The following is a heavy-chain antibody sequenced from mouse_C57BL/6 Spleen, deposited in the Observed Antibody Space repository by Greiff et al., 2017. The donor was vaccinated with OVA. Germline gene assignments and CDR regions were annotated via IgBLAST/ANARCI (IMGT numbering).Heavy chain of an antibody. V-gene: IGHV7-3*01. D-gene: IGHD1-1*01. CDR1: GFTFTDYY. J-gene: IGHJ4*01. CDR3: ARYYYGSGGAMDY. CDR2: IRNKANGYTT. Sequence: EVQVVESGGGLVQPGGSLSLSCAASGFTFTDYYMSWVRRPPGKALEWLGFIRNKANGYTTEYSASVKGRFTISRDNSQSILYLQMNALRAEDSATYYCARYYYGSGGAMDYWGQGTSVTVSS.